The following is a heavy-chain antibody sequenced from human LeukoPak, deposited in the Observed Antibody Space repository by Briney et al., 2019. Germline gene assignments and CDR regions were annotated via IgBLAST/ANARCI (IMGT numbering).Heavy chain of an antibody. CDR3: AKDHTSMDLYYFDY. CDR1: GFTFSSYA. V-gene: IGHV3-23*01. Sequence: GGSLSLSCGASGFTFSSYAMTWVRQAPGKGLEWVSTISAGGGSTNYVDSVKGRFTISRDNSKNTLYLQMNSLSAEDTAVYCCAKDHTSMDLYYFDYWGQGTLVTVSS. CDR2: ISAGGGST. J-gene: IGHJ4*02. D-gene: IGHD5-18*01.